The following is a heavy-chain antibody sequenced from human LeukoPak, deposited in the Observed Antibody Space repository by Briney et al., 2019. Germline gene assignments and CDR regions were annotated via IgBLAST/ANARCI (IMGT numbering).Heavy chain of an antibody. V-gene: IGHV6-1*01. CDR3: ARDDCRDLYFDY. CDR1: GDSVSSNSAA. CDR2: TYYSSKCYN. D-gene: IGHD4-17*01. J-gene: IGHJ4*02. Sequence: SQTLSLTCAISGDSVSSNSAAWDWNSQSPGRGLEWLGRTYYSSKCYNDYALSVKSRITINPATSKNQVSLQLNSVTPEDTAVYYCARDDCRDLYFDYWGQGTLVTVSS.